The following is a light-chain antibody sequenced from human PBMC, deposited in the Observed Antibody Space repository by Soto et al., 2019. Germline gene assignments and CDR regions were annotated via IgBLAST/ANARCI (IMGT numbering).Light chain of an antibody. CDR1: SSDVGGYNY. Sequence: QSVLTQPASVSGSPGQSITISCTGTSSDVGGYNYVSWYQQHPGKAPKLMIYDVSNRPSGVSNRFSGSKSGNTASLTISGLQAEDEADYYCSSYTSSSGYVFGTGTNVTVL. CDR2: DVS. J-gene: IGLJ1*01. V-gene: IGLV2-14*01. CDR3: SSYTSSSGYV.